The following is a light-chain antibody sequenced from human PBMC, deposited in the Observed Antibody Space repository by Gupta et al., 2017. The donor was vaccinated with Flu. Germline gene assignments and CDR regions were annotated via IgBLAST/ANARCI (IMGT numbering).Light chain of an antibody. CDR1: SSNIGSNY. CDR2: VNN. J-gene: IGLJ1*01. V-gene: IGLV1-44*01. CDR3: EAWDDSLNGHYV. Sequence: QSVLAQPPSASGTPGQRVTISCSGSSSNIGSNYVTWYQQGPGTAPNLLLYVNNKRPSGAPARVSCSNSGTSAAMAISGLPSGEEAAYYCEAWDDSLNGHYVFGTGTKVTVL.